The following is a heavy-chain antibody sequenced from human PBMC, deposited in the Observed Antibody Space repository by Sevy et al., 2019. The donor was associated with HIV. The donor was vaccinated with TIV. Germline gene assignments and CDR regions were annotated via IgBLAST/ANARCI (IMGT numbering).Heavy chain of an antibody. Sequence: GGSLRLSCAASGFTFSTYSMNWVRQAPGKGLEWDSYISSSSSTIYYADSVRGRFTISRDKAKNSLFLQMNSLRADDTAVYYCARVPATGRYGMDVWGHGTTVTVSS. J-gene: IGHJ6*02. V-gene: IGHV3-48*01. CDR2: ISSSSSTI. CDR3: ARVPATGRYGMDV. CDR1: GFTFSTYS. D-gene: IGHD3-10*01.